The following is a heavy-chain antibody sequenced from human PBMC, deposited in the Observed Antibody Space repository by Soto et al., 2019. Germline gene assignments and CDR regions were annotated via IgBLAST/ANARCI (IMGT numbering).Heavy chain of an antibody. Sequence: QVQLQQWDAGLLKPSETLSLTCAVYGGSFSGYYWSWIRQPPGKGLEWIGEINHSGSTNYNPSLKSRVTISVDTSKNQFSLKLSSVTAADTAVYYCAHGVAATIDYWGQGTLVTVSS. V-gene: IGHV4-34*01. D-gene: IGHD2-15*01. CDR2: INHSGST. J-gene: IGHJ4*02. CDR1: GGSFSGYY. CDR3: AHGVAATIDY.